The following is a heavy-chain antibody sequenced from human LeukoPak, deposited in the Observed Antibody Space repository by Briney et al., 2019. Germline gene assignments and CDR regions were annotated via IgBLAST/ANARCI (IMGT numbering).Heavy chain of an antibody. J-gene: IGHJ4*02. CDR3: AREGGPYRPLDY. CDR2: ISDSGSA. Sequence: PSETLSLTCTVSGGSISNYYWTWIRQPPGKGLEWVGHISDSGSANYNPSLKSRVTISGDTSKNQVSLNLGSVNAADTAVYYCAREGGPYRPLDYSGQGTLVTVSS. CDR1: GGSISNYY. V-gene: IGHV4-59*12.